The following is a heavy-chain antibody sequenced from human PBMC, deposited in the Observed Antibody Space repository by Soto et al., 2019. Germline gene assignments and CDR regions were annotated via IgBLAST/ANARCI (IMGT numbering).Heavy chain of an antibody. CDR1: GFTFSSYS. Sequence: PGGSLRLSCAASGFTFSSYSMSWVRQAPGKGLEWVSGFRGSGDDGTTYYADSVKGRFTISRDNSKNMLFLQMNSLRAEDTAIYYCAKCLGGITIFGSWFDPWGQGTLVTVSS. D-gene: IGHD3-3*01. J-gene: IGHJ5*02. CDR3: AKCLGGITIFGSWFDP. CDR2: FRGSGDDGTT. V-gene: IGHV3-23*01.